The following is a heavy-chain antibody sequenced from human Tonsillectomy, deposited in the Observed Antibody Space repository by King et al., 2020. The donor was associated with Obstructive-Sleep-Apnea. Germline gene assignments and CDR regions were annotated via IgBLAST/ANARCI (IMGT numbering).Heavy chain of an antibody. CDR3: ARGRLVGAIDY. J-gene: IGHJ4*02. V-gene: IGHV3-30-3*01. CDR2: ISYDGSNK. D-gene: IGHD1-26*01. Sequence: HVQLVESGGGVVQPGRSLRLSCAASGFTFSHYAVHWVRQAPGKGLDWVAVISYDGSNKYYADSVKGRFTISRDISKSTLFLQMNSLRAEDTAVYYCARGRLVGAIDYWGQGTLVTVSS. CDR1: GFTFSHYA.